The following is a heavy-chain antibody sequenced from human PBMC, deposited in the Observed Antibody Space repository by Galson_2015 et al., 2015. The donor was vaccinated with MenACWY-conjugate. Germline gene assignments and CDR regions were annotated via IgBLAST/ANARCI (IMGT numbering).Heavy chain of an antibody. CDR2: IKQDGSEK. CDR1: GFPFSNHW. V-gene: IGHV3-7*03. J-gene: IGHJ4*02. Sequence: SLRLSCAASGFPFSNHWMHWVRQGPGKGLEWVANIKQDGSEKYYVDSVKGRFTISRDNAKNSLYLQMNSLRAEDTAVYYCAREYKGTEQWLFDFDYWGQGTLVTVSS. CDR3: AREYKGTEQWLFDFDY. D-gene: IGHD6-19*01.